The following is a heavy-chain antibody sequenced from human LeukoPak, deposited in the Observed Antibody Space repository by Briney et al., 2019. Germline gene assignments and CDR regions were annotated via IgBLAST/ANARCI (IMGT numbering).Heavy chain of an antibody. Sequence: ASVKVSCKASGYRFTDYWIQWVRQAPGQGLEWMGWINTNTGGTVYAQKFQGRVTMTRDTSLTTSYMDLSRLTSDDTAVYYCARGGSFHEFDFWGQGTMVIVSS. V-gene: IGHV1-2*02. CDR2: INTNTGGT. CDR3: ARGGSFHEFDF. CDR1: GYRFTDYW. D-gene: IGHD3-10*01. J-gene: IGHJ3*01.